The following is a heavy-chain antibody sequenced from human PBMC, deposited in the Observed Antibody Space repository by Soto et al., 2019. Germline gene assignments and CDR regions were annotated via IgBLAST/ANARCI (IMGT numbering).Heavy chain of an antibody. CDR2: IYPGDSDT. V-gene: IGHV5-51*01. CDR3: AIYSSAIRDYYYYGMDV. CDR1: GYSFTNYW. J-gene: IGHJ6*02. Sequence: GESLKISCKGSGYSFTNYWIGWVRQMPGKGLEWMGIIYPGDSDTRYSPSFQGQVIISADKSISTAYLQWSSLKASDTAMYYCAIYSSAIRDYYYYGMDVWGQGTTVTVSS. D-gene: IGHD6-25*01.